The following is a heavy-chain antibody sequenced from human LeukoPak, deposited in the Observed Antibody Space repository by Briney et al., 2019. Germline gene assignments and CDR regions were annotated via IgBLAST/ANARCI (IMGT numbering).Heavy chain of an antibody. D-gene: IGHD2-2*01. CDR3: ARVGRLVVPAAIGHNLYNWFDP. CDR1: GDSISSSSSY. CDR2: IYYSGST. Sequence: SETLSLTCTVSGDSISSSSSYWGWIRQPPGEGLEWIGYIYYSGSTNYNPSLKSRVTISVDTSKNQFSLKLSSVTAADTAVYYCARVGRLVVPAAIGHNLYNWFDPWGQGTLVTVSS. V-gene: IGHV4-61*05. J-gene: IGHJ5*02.